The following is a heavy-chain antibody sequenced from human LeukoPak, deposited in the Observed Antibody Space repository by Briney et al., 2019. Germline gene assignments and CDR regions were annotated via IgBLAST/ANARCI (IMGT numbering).Heavy chain of an antibody. CDR3: ARGISTTGTDY. Sequence: PSETLSLTCTVSGVSISSSNSYWGWIRQPPGKGLEWIGSVYHSGSTYYNPSLKSRLTISVDTSKNQFSLKLSSMTAADTAVYYCARGISTTGTDYWGQGTLVTVSS. CDR1: GVSISSSNSY. D-gene: IGHD1-1*01. V-gene: IGHV4-39*07. J-gene: IGHJ4*02. CDR2: VYHSGST.